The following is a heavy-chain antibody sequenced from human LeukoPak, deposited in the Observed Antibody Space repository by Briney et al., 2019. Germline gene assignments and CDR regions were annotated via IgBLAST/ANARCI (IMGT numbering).Heavy chain of an antibody. Sequence: GGSLRLSCSASGFTFSNYALHWVRQAPGKGLEYVSAISSNGGSTYYADSVKGRFTISRDNSKNTLSLQMNSLRAEDTAVYFCVRTLPAYVYGMDVWGQGTTVTVSS. CDR3: VRTLPAYVYGMDV. D-gene: IGHD3-16*01. V-gene: IGHV3-64*04. CDR2: ISSNGGST. CDR1: GFTFSNYA. J-gene: IGHJ6*02.